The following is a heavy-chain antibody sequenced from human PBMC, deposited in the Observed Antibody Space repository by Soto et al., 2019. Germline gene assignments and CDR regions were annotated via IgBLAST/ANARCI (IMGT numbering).Heavy chain of an antibody. D-gene: IGHD3-22*01. CDR3: ARDRYYYDSSGLAYAFDI. J-gene: IGHJ3*02. CDR2: ISSSSSYI. Sequence: GGSLRLSCAASGFTFSSYSMNWVRQAPGKGLEWVSSISSSSSYIYYADSVKGRFTISRDNAKNSLYLQMNSLRAEDTAVYYCARDRYYYDSSGLAYAFDIWGQGTMVTVSS. CDR1: GFTFSSYS. V-gene: IGHV3-21*01.